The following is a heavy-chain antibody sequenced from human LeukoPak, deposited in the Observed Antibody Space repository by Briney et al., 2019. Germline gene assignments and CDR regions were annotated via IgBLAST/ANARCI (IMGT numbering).Heavy chain of an antibody. CDR2: ISYDGRHQ. V-gene: IGHV3-30*03. CDR1: GFSFTTYG. CDR3: ARGSEWASGVSDY. Sequence: GGSLTLSCEASGFSFTTYGLHWVRQSPGKGLEWVAVISYDGRHQHYTDSVKGRFTISRDNAKNSLYLQMNSLRAEDTAVYYCARGSEWASGVSDYWGQGTLVTVSS. J-gene: IGHJ4*02. D-gene: IGHD3-3*01.